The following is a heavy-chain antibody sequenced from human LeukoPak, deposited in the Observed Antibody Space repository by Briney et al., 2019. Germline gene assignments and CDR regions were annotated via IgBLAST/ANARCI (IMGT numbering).Heavy chain of an antibody. D-gene: IGHD1-26*01. Sequence: PGGSLRLSCAASGFTFSNAWMSWVRQAPGKGLEWVSTITISGDSTYYADSVKGRFTISRDNSKNTLYLQMNSLRAEDTALYYCAKDAGYDVGATDYWGQGILVIVSS. V-gene: IGHV3-23*01. CDR3: AKDAGYDVGATDY. CDR1: GFTFSNAW. J-gene: IGHJ4*02. CDR2: ITISGDST.